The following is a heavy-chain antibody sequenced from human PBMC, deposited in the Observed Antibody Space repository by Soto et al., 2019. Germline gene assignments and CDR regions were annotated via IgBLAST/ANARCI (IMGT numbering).Heavy chain of an antibody. V-gene: IGHV3-7*01. CDR1: GFTFSSYW. CDR2: IKQDGSEK. J-gene: IGHJ4*02. D-gene: IGHD5-12*01. Sequence: GGSLRLSCAASGFTFSSYWMSWVRQAPGKGLEWVANIKQDGSEKYYVDSVKGRFTISRDNAKNSLYLQMNSLRAEDTAVYYCARVREWLRILEYYFDYWGQGTLVTVSS. CDR3: ARVREWLRILEYYFDY.